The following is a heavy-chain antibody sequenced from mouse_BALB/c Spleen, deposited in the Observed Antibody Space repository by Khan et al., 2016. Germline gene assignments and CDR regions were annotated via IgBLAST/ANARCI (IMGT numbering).Heavy chain of an antibody. CDR1: GYAFTNYL. CDR2: INPGSGGT. J-gene: IGHJ3*01. V-gene: IGHV1-54*01. Sequence: VQLQESGAELVRPGTSVKVSCKASGYAFTNYLLEWVKQRPGQGLEWIGVINPGSGGTNYNEKFKGKATLTADKSSSTAYMKLSSLTCDAFAVYFCARRPAWFAYWGQGTLVTVSA. CDR3: ARRPAWFAY.